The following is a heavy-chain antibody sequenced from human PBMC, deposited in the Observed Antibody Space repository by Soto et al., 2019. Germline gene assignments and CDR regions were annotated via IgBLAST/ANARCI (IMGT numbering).Heavy chain of an antibody. V-gene: IGHV3-30*18. J-gene: IGHJ4*02. Sequence: PGGSLTLSCAASGFTLSTHGMHWVRQAPGKGLEWVAVISYDGSHKYYGDSVKGRFTASRDNSQNTLSLQMNSLRPEDTAVYYCAKVGVANGGYMFYFDSWGQGTLVTVSS. D-gene: IGHD2-8*01. CDR2: ISYDGSHK. CDR3: AKVGVANGGYMFYFDS. CDR1: GFTLSTHG.